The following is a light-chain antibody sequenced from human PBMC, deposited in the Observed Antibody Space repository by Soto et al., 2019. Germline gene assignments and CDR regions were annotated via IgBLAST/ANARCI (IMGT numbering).Light chain of an antibody. Sequence: DIQMTQSPSSLSASVGDRVTITCQASQDISNYLNWYQQKPGKAPKLLIYDASNLETGVPSRFSGSGSGTDFTFTISSLQPEDIATYYCRQYDNLPLPFGGGTKVEIK. CDR1: QDISNY. V-gene: IGKV1-33*01. CDR2: DAS. J-gene: IGKJ4*01. CDR3: RQYDNLPLP.